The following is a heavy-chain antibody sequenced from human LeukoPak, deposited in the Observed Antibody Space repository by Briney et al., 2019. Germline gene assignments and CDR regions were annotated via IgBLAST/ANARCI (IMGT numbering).Heavy chain of an antibody. Sequence: PSETLSLTCTVSGGSITSYYWSWIRQPPGKGLEWIGRIYTSGSTNYNPSLKSRVTMSVDTSKNQFSLKLSSVTAADTAVYYCATNRRWYSSSWYSADAFDIWGQGTMVTVSS. CDR1: GGSITSYY. D-gene: IGHD6-13*01. CDR3: ATNRRWYSSSWYSADAFDI. J-gene: IGHJ3*02. CDR2: IYTSGST. V-gene: IGHV4-4*07.